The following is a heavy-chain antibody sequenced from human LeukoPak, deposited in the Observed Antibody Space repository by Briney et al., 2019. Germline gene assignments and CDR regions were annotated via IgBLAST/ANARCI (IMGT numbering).Heavy chain of an antibody. V-gene: IGHV3-7*01. J-gene: IGHJ5*02. CDR1: GFTFSSFW. CDR3: ARDSTGYGYEGWS. CDR2: IKQDGSEK. Sequence: RGSLRLSCVASGFTFSSFWMSWVRQAPGKGLEWVANIKQDGSEKFYVDSVKGRFTISRDNAKNSLFLQMNRLRAEDMAVYYCARDSTGYGYEGWSWGQGTLVTVSS. D-gene: IGHD5-18*01.